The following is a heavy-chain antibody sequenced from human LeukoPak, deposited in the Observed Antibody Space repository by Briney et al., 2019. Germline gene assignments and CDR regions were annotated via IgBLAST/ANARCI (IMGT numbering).Heavy chain of an antibody. CDR3: AKSSWTHSGSPTDFDY. Sequence: GGSLRLSCAASGFTSSSYAMSWVRQAPGKGLEWVSAISGSGGSTYYADSVKGRFTISRDNSKNTLYLQMNSLRAEDTAVYYCAKSSWTHSGSPTDFDYWGQGTLVTVSS. CDR2: ISGSGGST. CDR1: GFTSSSYA. V-gene: IGHV3-23*01. D-gene: IGHD1-26*01. J-gene: IGHJ4*02.